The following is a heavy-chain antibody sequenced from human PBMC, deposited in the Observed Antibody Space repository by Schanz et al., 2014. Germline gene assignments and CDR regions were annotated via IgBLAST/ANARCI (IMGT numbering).Heavy chain of an antibody. Sequence: DVHLVESGGGLVQPGGSLRLSCAASGFTFSSYSLAWVRQAPGKGLEWVSFISTGRYLYYADSVKGRFTISRDNAKNTLYLQMNSLRAEDTAVYYCARPLGPNYYYYGLDVWGQGTTVTVSS. CDR2: ISTGRYL. CDR3: ARPLGPNYYYYGLDV. CDR1: GFTFSSYS. V-gene: IGHV3-48*04. J-gene: IGHJ6*02.